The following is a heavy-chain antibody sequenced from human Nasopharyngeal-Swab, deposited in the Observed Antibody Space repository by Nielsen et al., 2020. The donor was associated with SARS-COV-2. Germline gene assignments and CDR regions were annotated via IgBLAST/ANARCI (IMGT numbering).Heavy chain of an antibody. Sequence: SVKVSCKASGGTFSSYAISWVRQAPGQGLEWMGRIIPILGIANCAQKFQGRVTITADKSTSTAYMELSSLRSEDTAVYYCARGDTWVTVVTRRAFDIWGQGTMVTVSS. V-gene: IGHV1-69*04. CDR1: GGTFSSYA. CDR3: ARGDTWVTVVTRRAFDI. CDR2: IIPILGIA. D-gene: IGHD4-23*01. J-gene: IGHJ3*02.